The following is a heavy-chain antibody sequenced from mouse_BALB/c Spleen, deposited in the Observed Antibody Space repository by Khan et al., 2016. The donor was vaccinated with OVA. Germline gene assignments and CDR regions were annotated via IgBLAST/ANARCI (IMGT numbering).Heavy chain of an antibody. CDR2: ISYSGST. Sequence: VQLKQSGPGLVKPSQSLSLTCTVTGYSITSGYGSNWIRQFPGNKQEWRGYISYSGSTNSNPSLKSRISITRDTSKNQIFLKLNYVATDNDARYKGAGTARIDYWGQGTTLTVSS. CDR1: GYSITSGYG. J-gene: IGHJ2*01. CDR3: AGTARIDY. V-gene: IGHV3-2*02. D-gene: IGHD1-2*01.